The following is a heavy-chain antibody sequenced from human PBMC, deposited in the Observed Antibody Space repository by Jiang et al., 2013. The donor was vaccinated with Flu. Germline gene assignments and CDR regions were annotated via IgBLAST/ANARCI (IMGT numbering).Heavy chain of an antibody. Sequence: GAEVKKPGASVKVSCKASRYSFTTYDINWVRQAAGQGLEWMGWMSPNSGITRYTQKFQGRVTMTRDTSINTAYMELSRLASEDAAVYYCVRGPTGTTDYWGQGTLVTVSS. D-gene: IGHD1-7*01. CDR3: VRGPTGTTDY. CDR2: MSPNSGIT. V-gene: IGHV1-8*01. J-gene: IGHJ4*02. CDR1: RYSFTTYD.